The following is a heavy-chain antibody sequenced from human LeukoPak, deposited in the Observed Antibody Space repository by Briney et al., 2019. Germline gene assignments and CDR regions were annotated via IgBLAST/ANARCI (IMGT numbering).Heavy chain of an antibody. CDR2: IGGSGDKT. CDR1: GFTFNRYA. V-gene: IGHV3-23*01. D-gene: IGHD6-19*01. J-gene: IGHJ4*02. CDR3: VRRGDESSGWGDHDF. Sequence: PGGALRLSCAASGFTFNRYAISWVRQAPGKGLEWVSTIGGSGDKTFYADSVKGLFTISRDNSKNMVHLQMNSLTGEDTARYYCVRRGDESSGWGDHDFWGQGALVTVSS.